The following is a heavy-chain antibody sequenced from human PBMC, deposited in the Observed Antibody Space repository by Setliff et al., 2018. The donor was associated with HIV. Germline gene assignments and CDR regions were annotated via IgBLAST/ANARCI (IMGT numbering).Heavy chain of an antibody. CDR2: MNPNNGNT. CDR3: ARDGFYYGPGGFHNGGLDY. D-gene: IGHD3-10*01. J-gene: IGHJ4*02. V-gene: IGHV1-18*01. Sequence: ASVKVSCKASGYTFTSYDINWVRQATGQGLEWMGWMNPNNGNTKSAPKVQGRLTLATDISTGTAYMDLMSLTSADTAVYYCARDGFYYGPGGFHNGGLDYWGQGTPVTVSS. CDR1: GYTFTSYD.